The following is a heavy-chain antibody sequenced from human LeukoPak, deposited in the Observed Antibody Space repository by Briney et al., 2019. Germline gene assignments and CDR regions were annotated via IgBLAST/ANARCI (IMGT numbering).Heavy chain of an antibody. V-gene: IGHV3-30-3*01. CDR2: ISYDGSNK. CDR3: ARDDFWSGWYYYYGMDV. CDR1: GFTFSSYA. Sequence: PGGSLRLSCAASGFTFSSYAMHWVRQAPGKGLEWVAVISYDGSNKYYADSVKGRFTISSDNSKNTLYLQMNSLRAEDTAVYYCARDDFWSGWYYYYGMDVWGQGTTVTVSS. J-gene: IGHJ6*02. D-gene: IGHD3-3*01.